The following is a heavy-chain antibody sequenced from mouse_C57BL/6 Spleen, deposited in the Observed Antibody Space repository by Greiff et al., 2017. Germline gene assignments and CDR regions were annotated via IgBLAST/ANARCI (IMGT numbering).Heavy chain of an antibody. CDR2: IYPRSGNT. V-gene: IGHV1-81*01. J-gene: IGHJ4*01. CDR3: ARSGYSNPSNAMDY. Sequence: VQLQQSGAELARPGASVKLSCKASGYTFTSYGISWVKQRTGQGLEWIGEIYPRSGNTYYNEKFKGKATLTADKSSSTAYMELLSLTSEDSAVYFCARSGYSNPSNAMDYWGQGTSVTVSS. D-gene: IGHD2-5*01. CDR1: GYTFTSYG.